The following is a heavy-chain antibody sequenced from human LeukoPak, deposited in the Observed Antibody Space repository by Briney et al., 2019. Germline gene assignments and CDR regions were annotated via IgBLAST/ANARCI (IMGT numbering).Heavy chain of an antibody. V-gene: IGHV4-59*08. CDR1: GGSISSYY. CDR3: ARLSSRVGYFDY. CDR2: IYYSGST. Sequence: SETLSLTCTVSGGSISSYYWSWIRQPPGKGLEWIGYIYYSGSTNYNPPLKSRVTISVDTSKNQFSLKLSSVTAADTAVYYCARLSSRVGYFDYWGQGTLVTVSS. D-gene: IGHD2-2*01. J-gene: IGHJ4*02.